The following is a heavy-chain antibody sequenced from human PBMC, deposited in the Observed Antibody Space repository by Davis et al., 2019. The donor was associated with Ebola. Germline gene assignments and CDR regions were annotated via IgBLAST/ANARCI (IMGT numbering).Heavy chain of an antibody. CDR1: GYSLTTYS. CDR3: AGDRRKRGREDYFDY. V-gene: IGHV1-3*04. J-gene: IGHJ4*02. D-gene: IGHD3-16*01. Sequence: AASVKVSCKASGYSLTTYSMYWVRQAPGQGLEWMGWLNTGNGDTKYIQKFQGRLIITRDTSASTAYMELSSLRSEDTAVYYCAGDRRKRGREDYFDYWGQGTLVTVSS. CDR2: LNTGNGDT.